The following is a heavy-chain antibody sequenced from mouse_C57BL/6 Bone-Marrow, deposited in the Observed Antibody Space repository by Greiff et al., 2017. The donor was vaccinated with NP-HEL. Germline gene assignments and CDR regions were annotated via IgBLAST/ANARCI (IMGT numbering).Heavy chain of an antibody. CDR2: INPSTGGT. J-gene: IGHJ4*01. CDR3: ARDLDGYYNYAMDY. D-gene: IGHD2-3*01. V-gene: IGHV1-42*01. CDR1: GYSFTGYY. Sequence: VQLKESGPELVKPGASVKISCKASGYSFTGYYMNWVKQSPEKSLEWIGEINPSTGGTTYNQKFKAKATLTVDKSSSTAYMQLKSLTSEDSAVYYCARDLDGYYNYAMDYWGQGTSVTVSS.